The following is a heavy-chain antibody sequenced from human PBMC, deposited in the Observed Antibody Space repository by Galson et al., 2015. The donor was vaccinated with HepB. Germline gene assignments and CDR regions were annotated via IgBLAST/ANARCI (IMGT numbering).Heavy chain of an antibody. CDR1: GYTFTSYD. CDR3: ARHGDYGEGDWFDP. D-gene: IGHD4-17*01. J-gene: IGHJ5*02. Sequence: SVKVSCKASGYTFTSYDINWVRQATGQGLEWMGWMNPNSGNTGYAQKFQGRVTMTRNTSISTAYMELSSLRSEDTAVYYCARHGDYGEGDWFDPWGQGTLVTVSS. CDR2: MNPNSGNT. V-gene: IGHV1-8*01.